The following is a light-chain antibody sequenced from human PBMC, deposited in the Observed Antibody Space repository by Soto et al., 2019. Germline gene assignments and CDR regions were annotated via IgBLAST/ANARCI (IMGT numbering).Light chain of an antibody. V-gene: IGKV1-33*01. J-gene: IGKJ5*01. CDR1: QTISSW. Sequence: IKMTQSPSTLSGSVGDRVAITCRASQTISSWLAWYQQKPGKAPKLLIYDASNLEAGVPSRFRGSGSGTDFTFTISRLQPEDIATYYCQQYENLPTVGQGTRLEI. CDR2: DAS. CDR3: QQYENLPT.